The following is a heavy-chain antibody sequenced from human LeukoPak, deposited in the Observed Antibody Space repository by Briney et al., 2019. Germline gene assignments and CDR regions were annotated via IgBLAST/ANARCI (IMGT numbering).Heavy chain of an antibody. V-gene: IGHV3-23*01. CDR3: AKGGPMSGWYHFDY. J-gene: IGHJ4*02. D-gene: IGHD6-13*01. Sequence: GGSLRLSCAASGFTSSSYAMSWVRQAAGKGLDWVSAISDSGGSTHYAHSLKGRFTISRDNSTNTLYLQVNSLRAEDTAVYYCAKGGPMSGWYHFDYWGQGALVTVSS. CDR2: ISDSGGST. CDR1: GFTSSSYA.